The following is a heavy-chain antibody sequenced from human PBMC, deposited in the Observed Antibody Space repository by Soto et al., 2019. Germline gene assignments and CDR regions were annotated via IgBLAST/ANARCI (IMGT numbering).Heavy chain of an antibody. Sequence: QLQLQESGSGLVKPSQTLSLTCAVSGGSISSGGYSWSWIRQPPGKGLEWIGYIYHSGSTYYNPSLKSRVTISVDRSKNQCSLKLSSVTAADTAVYYCARAKSYGNWYFDLWGRGTLVTVSS. V-gene: IGHV4-30-2*01. CDR2: IYHSGST. CDR3: ARAKSYGNWYFDL. CDR1: GGSISSGGYS. J-gene: IGHJ2*01. D-gene: IGHD1-26*01.